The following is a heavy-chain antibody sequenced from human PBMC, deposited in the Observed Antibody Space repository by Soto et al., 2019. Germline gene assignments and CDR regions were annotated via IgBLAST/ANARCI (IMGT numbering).Heavy chain of an antibody. CDR2: ISSSSSTI. D-gene: IGHD3-22*01. J-gene: IGHJ4*02. V-gene: IGHV3-48*02. Sequence: EVQLVESGGGLVQPGGSLRLSCAASGFTFSSYSMNWVRQAPGKGLEWVSYISSSSSTIYYADSVKGRFTISRDNAKNSLYLQMNSLRDEDTAVYYCVGGLITRIVAPRFDYWGQGTLVTVSS. CDR1: GFTFSSYS. CDR3: VGGLITRIVAPRFDY.